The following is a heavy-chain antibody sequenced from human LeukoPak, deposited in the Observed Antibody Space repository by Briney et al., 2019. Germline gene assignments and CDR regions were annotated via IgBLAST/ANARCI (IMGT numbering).Heavy chain of an antibody. V-gene: IGHV2-5*02. CDR1: GFSLSTSGVG. CDR2: IYWDDDK. Sequence: SGPTLVNPTQTLTLTCTFSGFSLSTSGVGVGWIRQPPGKALEWLALIYWDDDKRYSPSLKSRLTITKDTSKNQVVLTMTNMDPVDTATYYCAHSVGIIRYHGGNAFDYWGQGTLVTVSS. CDR3: AHSVGIIRYHGGNAFDY. D-gene: IGHD4-23*01. J-gene: IGHJ4*02.